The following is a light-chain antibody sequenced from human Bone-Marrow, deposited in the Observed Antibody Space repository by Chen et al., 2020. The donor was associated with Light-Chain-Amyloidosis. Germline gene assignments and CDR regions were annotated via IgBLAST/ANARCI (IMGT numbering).Light chain of an antibody. V-gene: IGLV2-14*01. CDR2: EVT. Sequence: QSALTQPASVSGSPGQSITLSCTGTSSDVGGDNHVSWYQQHPDNAPKLIIYEVTNRPSWVPDRFSGSKSDNTASLTISGLQTEDEADYFCSSYTITNTLVFGSGTRVTVL. J-gene: IGLJ1*01. CDR1: SSDVGGDNH. CDR3: SSYTITNTLV.